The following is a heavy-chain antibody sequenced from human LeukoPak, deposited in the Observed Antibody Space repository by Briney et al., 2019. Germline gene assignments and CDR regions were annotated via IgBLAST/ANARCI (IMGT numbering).Heavy chain of an antibody. CDR3: TTEQVAGIDY. Sequence: GGSLRLSCATSGFTFNDYAMYWVRQAPGKGLEWVSGISWNSRSIAYADSVKGRFTISRDNAKNSLYLQMNSLRTEDTALYYCTTEQVAGIDYWGQGTLVTASS. V-gene: IGHV3-9*01. CDR2: ISWNSRSI. J-gene: IGHJ4*02. D-gene: IGHD6-19*01. CDR1: GFTFNDYA.